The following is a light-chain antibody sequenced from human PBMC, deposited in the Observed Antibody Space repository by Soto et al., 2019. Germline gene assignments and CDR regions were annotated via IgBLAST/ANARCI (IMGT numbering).Light chain of an antibody. V-gene: IGKV3-15*01. Sequence: EILFTQSPGTLSLSPGERATLSCRASQSVSNNYLAWYQQKPGQAPRLLIYGASTRATGIPVRFSGSGSGTEFSLTISSLQSEDFAFYYCQQYNNWHPWTFGQGTKVDIK. CDR1: QSVSNN. CDR2: GAS. CDR3: QQYNNWHPWT. J-gene: IGKJ1*01.